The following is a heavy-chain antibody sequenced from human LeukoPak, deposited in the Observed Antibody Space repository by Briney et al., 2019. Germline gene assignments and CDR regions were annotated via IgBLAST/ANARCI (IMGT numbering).Heavy chain of an antibody. Sequence: ASVKVSCKASGYTFTSYGISWVRQAPGQGLEWMGWISAYNGNTNYAQKFQDRLTMTTDKSTSTAYMELRSLRSDGTAVYYCARDTAMAYYEESYFDPWGQGTLVTVSS. J-gene: IGHJ5*02. CDR1: GYTFTSYG. V-gene: IGHV1-18*01. CDR2: ISAYNGNT. CDR3: ARDTAMAYYEESYFDP. D-gene: IGHD5-18*01.